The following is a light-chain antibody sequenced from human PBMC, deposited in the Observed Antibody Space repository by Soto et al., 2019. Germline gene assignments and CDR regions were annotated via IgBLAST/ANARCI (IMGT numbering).Light chain of an antibody. J-gene: IGKJ4*01. V-gene: IGKV1-39*01. CDR3: QQSYSLPRT. Sequence: DIRMTQSPSSLSASVGDRVTIACRASQSISNYLNWYQLKPGKAPKLLIYAASTLQSGVPSRFSGSGSGTDFTLSINSLQPEDFATYYCQQSYSLPRTSGGGTKGDNK. CDR1: QSISNY. CDR2: AAS.